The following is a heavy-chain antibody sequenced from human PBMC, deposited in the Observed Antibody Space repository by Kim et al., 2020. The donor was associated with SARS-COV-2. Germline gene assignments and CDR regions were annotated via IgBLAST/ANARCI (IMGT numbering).Heavy chain of an antibody. Sequence: YNPSLKSRVTISVDTSKNQFSLKLSSVTAADTAVYYCARAIKNRTWSYDQWGQGTLVTVSS. J-gene: IGHJ4*02. D-gene: IGHD2-8*01. V-gene: IGHV4-34*01. CDR3: ARAIKNRTWSYDQ.